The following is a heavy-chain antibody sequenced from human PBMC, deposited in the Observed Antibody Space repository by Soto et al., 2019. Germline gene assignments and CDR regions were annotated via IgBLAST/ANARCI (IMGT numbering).Heavy chain of an antibody. CDR2: ISAYNGNT. CDR3: ARVYRNNYCSGPADY. CDR1: GYTFTSYG. D-gene: IGHD6-19*01. V-gene: IGHV1-18*01. J-gene: IGHJ4*02. Sequence: QVQLVQSGAEVKKPGASVKVSCKASGYTFTSYGISWVRQAPGQGLEWMGWISAYNGNTNYAQKLQGRVTMTTVTPASTGDMELRSLRSDDTAVYYCARVYRNNYCSGPADYWGQGTLVTVSS.